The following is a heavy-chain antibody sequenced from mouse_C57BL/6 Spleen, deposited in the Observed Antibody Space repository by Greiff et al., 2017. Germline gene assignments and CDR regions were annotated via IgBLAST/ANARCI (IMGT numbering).Heavy chain of an antibody. Sequence: EVKVVESGGGLVQPGESLKLSCESNEYEFPSHDMSWVRKTPEKRLELVAAINSDGGSTYYPDTMERRFIISRDNTKKTLYLQMSSLRSEDTALYYCARSRYDYGAMDYWGQGTSVTVSS. CDR1: EYEFPSHD. J-gene: IGHJ4*01. D-gene: IGHD2-4*01. CDR3: ARSRYDYGAMDY. V-gene: IGHV5-2*01. CDR2: INSDGGST.